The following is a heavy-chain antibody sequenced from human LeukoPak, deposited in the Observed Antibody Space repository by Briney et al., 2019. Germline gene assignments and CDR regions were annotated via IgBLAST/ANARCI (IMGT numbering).Heavy chain of an antibody. D-gene: IGHD6-19*01. CDR1: GGTFSSYA. J-gene: IGHJ4*02. Sequence: GASVKVSCKASGGTFSSYAISWVRQAPGQGLEWMGGIIPIFGTANYAQKFQGRVTITADESTSTAYMELSGLRSEDTAVYYCARVGIAVAGPRGAFDYWGQGTLVTVSS. CDR3: ARVGIAVAGPRGAFDY. V-gene: IGHV1-69*13. CDR2: IIPIFGTA.